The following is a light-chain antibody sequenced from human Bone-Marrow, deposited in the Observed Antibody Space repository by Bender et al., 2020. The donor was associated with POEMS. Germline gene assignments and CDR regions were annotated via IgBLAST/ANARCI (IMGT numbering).Light chain of an antibody. V-gene: IGLV1-44*01. Sequence: QSVLTQPPSASGTPGQRVTISCSGSSSNIGTNPVNWYQQLPGTSPKLPIYISNQRPSRVPYRFSGSKSGTSASLAISGLQSEDEADYYCAAWDDSLNGPVFGGGTKLTVL. CDR1: SSNIGTNP. CDR3: AAWDDSLNGPV. CDR2: ISN. J-gene: IGLJ3*02.